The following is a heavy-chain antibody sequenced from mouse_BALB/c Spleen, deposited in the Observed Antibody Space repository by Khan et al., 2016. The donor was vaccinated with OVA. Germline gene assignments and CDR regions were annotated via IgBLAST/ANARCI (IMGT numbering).Heavy chain of an antibody. Sequence: VQLQQSGAELARPGASVKMSCKASGYTFTTYTMHWIKQRPGQGLEWIGYINPSSGYANYNQKFKDKATLTADKSSSTAYMQLSSLTSEDSAVYYCARERAYYRSDGGFAYWGQGTLVTVSA. D-gene: IGHD2-14*01. J-gene: IGHJ3*01. CDR3: ARERAYYRSDGGFAY. V-gene: IGHV1-4*01. CDR2: INPSSGYA. CDR1: GYTFTTYT.